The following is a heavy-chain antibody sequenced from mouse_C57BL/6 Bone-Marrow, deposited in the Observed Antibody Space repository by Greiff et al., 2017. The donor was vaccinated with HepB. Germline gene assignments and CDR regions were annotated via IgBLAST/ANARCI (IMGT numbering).Heavy chain of an antibody. J-gene: IGHJ2*01. CDR2: IDPSDSYT. Sequence: VQLQQPGAELVMPGASVKLSCKASGYTFTSYWMHWVKQRPGQGLEWIGEIDPSDSYTNYNQKFKGKSTLTVDKSSSTAYMQLSSLTSEDSAVYYCARASSERYFDDWGKGTTLTVSS. CDR3: ARASSERYFDD. D-gene: IGHD3-2*02. CDR1: GYTFTSYW. V-gene: IGHV1-69*01.